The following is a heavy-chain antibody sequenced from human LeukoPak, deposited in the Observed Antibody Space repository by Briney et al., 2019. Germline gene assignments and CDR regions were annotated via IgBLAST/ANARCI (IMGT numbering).Heavy chain of an antibody. Sequence: PGGSLRLSCTTSGFTFSAYWMHWVRQAPGKGPVWVSRINNDGTTTTYADSVKGRFTISRDNSENTLYLQMNSLRAEDTAVYYCAKDGVWGSYRYTDYMDVWGKGTTVTVSS. J-gene: IGHJ6*03. D-gene: IGHD3-16*02. V-gene: IGHV3-74*01. CDR3: AKDGVWGSYRYTDYMDV. CDR1: GFTFSAYW. CDR2: INNDGTTT.